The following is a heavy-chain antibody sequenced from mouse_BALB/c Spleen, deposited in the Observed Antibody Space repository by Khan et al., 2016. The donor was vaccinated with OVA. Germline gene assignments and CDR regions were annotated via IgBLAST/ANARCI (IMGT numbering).Heavy chain of an antibody. J-gene: IGHJ2*01. CDR3: ARLEDK. CDR2: IWAGGSK. CDR1: GLSLTSYG. V-gene: IGHV2-9*02. Sequence: QVQLKQSGPGLVAPSQSLSITCTVSGLSLTSYGVHWVRQPPGKGLEWLGVIWAGGSKNYNSALMSRLSIRKDNSKSKVFLKMNRLQTDDTAMYYCARLEDKWGQGTTLTVSS.